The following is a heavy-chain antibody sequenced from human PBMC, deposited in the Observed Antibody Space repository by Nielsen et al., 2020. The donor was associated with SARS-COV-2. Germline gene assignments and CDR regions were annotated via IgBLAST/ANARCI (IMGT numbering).Heavy chain of an antibody. Sequence: GESLKISCAASGFTFEDAWMSWVRQAPGKGLEWVAIISYNGNTKYHPDSVEGRFTISRDNSKDTLYLQINSLRHEDTAVYYCARETGDYTSSWFDYWGQGTLVIASS. J-gene: IGHJ5*01. CDR1: GFTFEDAW. D-gene: IGHD6-13*01. CDR2: ISYNGNTK. CDR3: ARETGDYTSSWFDY. V-gene: IGHV3-30*03.